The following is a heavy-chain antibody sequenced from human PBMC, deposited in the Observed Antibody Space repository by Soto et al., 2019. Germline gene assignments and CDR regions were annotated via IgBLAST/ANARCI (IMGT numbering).Heavy chain of an antibody. V-gene: IGHV1-69*01. D-gene: IGHD2-8*01. Sequence: QVQLVQSGAEVKKPGSSVKVSCKASGGTFSSYAISWVRQAPGQGLEWMGGIIPMFATANYAQKFQSRVTSTADESTSTAYTELSSLKSEDTAVYYCARDPLGYCTNDRCYTGFDFWGQGTPVTVSS. CDR1: GGTFSSYA. CDR3: ARDPLGYCTNDRCYTGFDF. J-gene: IGHJ4*02. CDR2: IIPMFATA.